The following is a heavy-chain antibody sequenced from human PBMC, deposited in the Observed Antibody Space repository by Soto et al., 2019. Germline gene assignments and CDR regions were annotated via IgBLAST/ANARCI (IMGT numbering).Heavy chain of an antibody. V-gene: IGHV4-59*06. Sequence: SETLSLTCTVSGASISTYYWGWIRQHPGKGLEWIGYIFYSGTTYYNPSLKSRVTISVDTSKNQFSLKLSSVTAADTAVYYCARSVDPWGQGTLVTVSS. J-gene: IGHJ5*02. CDR2: IFYSGTT. CDR1: GASISTYY. CDR3: ARSVDP.